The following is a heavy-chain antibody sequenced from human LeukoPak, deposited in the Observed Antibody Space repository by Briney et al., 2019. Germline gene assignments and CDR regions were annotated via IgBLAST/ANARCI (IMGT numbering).Heavy chain of an antibody. J-gene: IGHJ4*02. CDR3: AKDRYYYDSTGIFDY. D-gene: IGHD3-22*01. CDR2: IAGTGGST. CDR1: GFTFNKYA. Sequence: GGSLRLSCAASGFTFNKYAMNWVRQPPGKGLEWVSSIAGTGGSTYYADSVKGRFTISRDNSKNTLYLQMNSLRAEDTAVYYCAKDRYYYDSTGIFDYWGQGTLVTVSS. V-gene: IGHV3-23*01.